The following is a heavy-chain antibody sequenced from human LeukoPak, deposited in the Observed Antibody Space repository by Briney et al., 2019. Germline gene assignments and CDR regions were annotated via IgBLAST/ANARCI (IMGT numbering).Heavy chain of an antibody. Sequence: SETLSLTCAVYGGSFSGYYWSWIRQPPGKGLEWIGEINHSGSTNYNPSLKSRVTISVDTSKNQFSLKLSSVTAADTAVYYCARGKRVGALNYFDYWGQGTLVTVSS. D-gene: IGHD1-26*01. CDR2: INHSGST. V-gene: IGHV4-34*01. CDR1: GGSFSGYY. CDR3: ARGKRVGALNYFDY. J-gene: IGHJ4*02.